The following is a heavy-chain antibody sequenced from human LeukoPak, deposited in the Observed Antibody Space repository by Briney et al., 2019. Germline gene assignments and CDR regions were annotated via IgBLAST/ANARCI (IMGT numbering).Heavy chain of an antibody. CDR2: IYYSGST. CDR3: ARLVSNYYADY. V-gene: IGHV4-38-2*02. Sequence: SETLSLTCTVSGYSISSGYYWGWIRQPPGKGLEWIGSIYYSGSTYYNPSLKSRVTISVDTSKNQFSLKLSSVTAADTAVYYCARLVSNYYADYWGQGTLVTVSS. J-gene: IGHJ4*02. CDR1: GYSISSGYY. D-gene: IGHD4-11*01.